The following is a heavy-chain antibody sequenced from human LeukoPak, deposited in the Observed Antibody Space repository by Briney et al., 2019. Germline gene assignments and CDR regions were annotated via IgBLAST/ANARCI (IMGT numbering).Heavy chain of an antibody. CDR1: GFTFSRYG. V-gene: IGHV3-30*02. D-gene: IGHD6-6*01. CDR3: AKDPASAAARRWWEPQGDY. CDR2: IRYDGSKK. Sequence: PGGSLRLSCAASGFTFSRYGMHWVRQAPGKGLEWVAFIRYDGSKKYYADSVKGRFTISRDNSKNMLYVEMSSLRGEDTAVYYCAKDPASAAARRWWEPQGDYWGQGTLVTVSS. J-gene: IGHJ4*02.